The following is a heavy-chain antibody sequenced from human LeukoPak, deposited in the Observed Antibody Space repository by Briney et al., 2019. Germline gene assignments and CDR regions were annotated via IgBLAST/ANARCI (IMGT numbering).Heavy chain of an antibody. V-gene: IGHV3-30*02. J-gene: IGHJ6*03. CDR2: IRYDGSNK. Sequence: GGSLRLSCAASGFTFSSYGMHWVRQAPGKGLEWVAFIRYDGSNKYYADSVKGRFTISRDNSKNTLYLQMNSLRAEDTAVYYCAKEGSSGWVYYYYYYMDVWGKGTTVTISS. CDR1: GFTFSSYG. D-gene: IGHD6-19*01. CDR3: AKEGSSGWVYYYYYYMDV.